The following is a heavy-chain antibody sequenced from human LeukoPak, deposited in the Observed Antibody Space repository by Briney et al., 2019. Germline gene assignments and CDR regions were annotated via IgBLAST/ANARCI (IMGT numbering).Heavy chain of an antibody. J-gene: IGHJ5*02. CDR1: GFIFSTYG. CDR3: VRVRITMVRGVRNWFDP. V-gene: IGHV3-33*01. Sequence: GGSLRLSCAASGFIFSTYGMHWVRQAPGKGLEWVALIWYDGSDEHYADSVKGRFTISRDNSRNTLYLQMNSLRVEDTAVYYCVRVRITMVRGVRNWFDPWGQGTLVTVSS. CDR2: IWYDGSDE. D-gene: IGHD3-10*01.